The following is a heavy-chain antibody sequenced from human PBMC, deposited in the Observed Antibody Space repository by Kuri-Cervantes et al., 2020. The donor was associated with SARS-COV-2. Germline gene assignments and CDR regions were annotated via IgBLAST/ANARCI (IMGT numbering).Heavy chain of an antibody. D-gene: IGHD2-2*01. V-gene: IGHV3-30-3*01. CDR1: GSTFSSYA. J-gene: IGHJ6*02. CDR3: ARDVNIVVVPAYYYGMDV. CDR2: ISYDGSNK. Sequence: GESLKISCAASGSTFSSYAMHWVRQAPGKGLEWVAVISYDGSNKYYADSVKGRFTISRDNAKNSLYLQMNSLRAEDTAVYYCARDVNIVVVPAYYYGMDVWGQGTTVTVSS.